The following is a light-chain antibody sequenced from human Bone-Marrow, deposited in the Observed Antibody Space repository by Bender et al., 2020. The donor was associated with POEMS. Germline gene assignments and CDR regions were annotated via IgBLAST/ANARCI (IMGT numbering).Light chain of an antibody. V-gene: IGLV2-8*01. J-gene: IGLJ2*01. CDR1: SSDVGSYNR. Sequence: QSALTQPPSVSGSPGQSVTISCTGTSSDVGSYNRVSWYQQPPGTAPKLIISEVSKRPSGVPDRFSGSKSGNTASLTVSGLQNEDDADYYCSSYAGSDNLVFGGGTKLTVL. CDR2: EVS. CDR3: SSYAGSDNLV.